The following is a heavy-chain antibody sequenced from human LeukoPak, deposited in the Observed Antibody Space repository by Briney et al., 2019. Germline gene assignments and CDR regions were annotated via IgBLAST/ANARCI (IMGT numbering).Heavy chain of an antibody. Sequence: EPSETLSLTCTVSGGSINGYYWSWIRQPQGKGLEWIGYIYYSGSTSYNPSLRSRVTISVDTSKNQFSLKVTSVTAADTAVYYWAGHRYGGNPHLGFWGQGTLVTVSS. CDR2: IYYSGST. CDR1: GGSINGYY. V-gene: IGHV4-59*08. D-gene: IGHD4-23*01. J-gene: IGHJ4*02. CDR3: AGHRYGGNPHLGF.